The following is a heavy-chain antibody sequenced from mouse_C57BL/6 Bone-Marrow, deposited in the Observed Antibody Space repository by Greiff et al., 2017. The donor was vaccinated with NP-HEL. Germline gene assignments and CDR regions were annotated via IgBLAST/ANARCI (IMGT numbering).Heavy chain of an antibody. D-gene: IGHD1-1*01. J-gene: IGHJ4*01. CDR1: GFTFTDYY. V-gene: IGHV7-3*01. Sequence: EVKLMESGGGLVQPGGSLSLSCAASGFTFTDYYMSWVRQPPGKALEWLGFIRNKANGYTTEYSASVKGRFTISRDNSQSILYLQMNALRAEDSATYYCARYLFGSSAYAMDYWGQGTSVTVSS. CDR2: IRNKANGYTT. CDR3: ARYLFGSSAYAMDY.